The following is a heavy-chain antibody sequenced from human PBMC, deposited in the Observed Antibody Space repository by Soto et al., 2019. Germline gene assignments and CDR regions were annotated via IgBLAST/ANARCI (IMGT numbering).Heavy chain of an antibody. D-gene: IGHD4-4*01. CDR3: ARRRDGYSYFDY. V-gene: IGHV4-39*01. J-gene: IGHJ4*02. CDR2: IDYSGST. Sequence: QLQLQESGPGLVKPSETLSLTCTVSGGSISSSSYYWGWIRQPPGKGLEWIGSIDYSGSTYYNPSLKSRVTISVDTSKNQFSPKLSSVAAADTAVYYCARRRDGYSYFDYWGQGTLVTVSS. CDR1: GGSISSSSYY.